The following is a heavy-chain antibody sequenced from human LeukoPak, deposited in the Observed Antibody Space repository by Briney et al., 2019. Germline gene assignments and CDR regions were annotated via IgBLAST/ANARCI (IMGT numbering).Heavy chain of an antibody. CDR2: IYSGGTT. V-gene: IGHV3-53*01. D-gene: IGHD1-14*01. J-gene: IGHJ6*03. CDR1: GFTVSSNY. Sequence: GGSLRLSCAASGFTVSSNYMSWVRQAPGKGLDWVSVIYSGGTTYYADSVKGRFTISRDNSKNTLYLQMNSLRAEDTAVYYCARTKNNYYYYYYMDVWGKGTTVTVSS. CDR3: ARTKNNYYYYYYMDV.